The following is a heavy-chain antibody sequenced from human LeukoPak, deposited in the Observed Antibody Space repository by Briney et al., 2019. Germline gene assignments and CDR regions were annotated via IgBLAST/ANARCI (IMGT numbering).Heavy chain of an antibody. J-gene: IGHJ4*02. D-gene: IGHD3-9*01. CDR2: ISYDGSNK. CDR3: ARDYYDILTGSASHPG. CDR1: GYTFTGYY. Sequence: SCKASGYTFTGYYLHWVRQAPGKGLEWVAVISYDGSNKYYADSVKGRFTISRDNSKNTLYLQMNSLRAEDTAVYYCARDYYDILTGSASHPGWGQGTLVTVSS. V-gene: IGHV3-30*04.